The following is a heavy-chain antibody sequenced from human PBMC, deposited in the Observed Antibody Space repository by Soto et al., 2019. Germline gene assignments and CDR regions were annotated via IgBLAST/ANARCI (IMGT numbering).Heavy chain of an antibody. CDR1: GFTFSSYS. D-gene: IGHD6-13*01. Sequence: EVQLLESGGGVVQPGGSLRLSCAASGFTFSSYSMSWVRQAPGKGLEWVSAISGSGGSTYYADSVKGRFTISSDNSKNTLYLQMNGLRAEDSVVYYCAKDWYGWIAAAREYGMDVWGQGTTVTGSS. V-gene: IGHV3-23*01. CDR3: AKDWYGWIAAAREYGMDV. J-gene: IGHJ6*02. CDR2: ISGSGGST.